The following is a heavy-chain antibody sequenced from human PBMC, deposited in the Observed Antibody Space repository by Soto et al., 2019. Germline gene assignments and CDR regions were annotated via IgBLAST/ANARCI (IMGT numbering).Heavy chain of an antibody. CDR3: ASDRSSGWDQGYGMDV. V-gene: IGHV4-59*01. D-gene: IGHD6-19*01. J-gene: IGHJ6*02. CDR2: IYYSGST. Sequence: QVQLHESGPGLVKPSETLSLTCTVSGGSISTYYWSWIRQPPGKGLEWIGYIYYSGSTSYNPSLKSRATISVDTSKNQFSLKLRSVTAADTAVYYCASDRSSGWDQGYGMDVWGQGTTVTVSS. CDR1: GGSISTYY.